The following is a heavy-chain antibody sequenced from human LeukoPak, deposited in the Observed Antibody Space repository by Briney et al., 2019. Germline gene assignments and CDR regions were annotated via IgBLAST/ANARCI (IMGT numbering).Heavy chain of an antibody. Sequence: ASAKVSCKASGYTFTDYYMHWVRQAPGQGLEWMGWINPNSGGTNYAQKFQGRVTMTRDTSISTAYMELSRLRSDDTAVYYCASKGSGYCRSTNCQGAFDIWGQGTMVTVSS. CDR2: INPNSGGT. CDR1: GYTFTDYY. V-gene: IGHV1-2*02. CDR3: ASKGSGYCRSTNCQGAFDI. J-gene: IGHJ3*02. D-gene: IGHD2-2*03.